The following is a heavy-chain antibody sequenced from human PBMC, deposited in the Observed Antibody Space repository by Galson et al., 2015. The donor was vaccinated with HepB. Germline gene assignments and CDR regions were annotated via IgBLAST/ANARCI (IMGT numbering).Heavy chain of an antibody. CDR3: ARGGPNYGSDACDI. J-gene: IGHJ3*02. D-gene: IGHD4-17*01. CDR1: GFTFSRYG. CDR2: IWSDGNNK. V-gene: IGHV3-33*01. Sequence: SLRLSCAASGFTFSRYGIHWVRQAPGKGLEWVAVIWSDGNNKYYAYSVKGRLTVSRDNSKNTVYVQMDSLRVEDTAVYYCARGGPNYGSDACDIWGQGTMVTVSS.